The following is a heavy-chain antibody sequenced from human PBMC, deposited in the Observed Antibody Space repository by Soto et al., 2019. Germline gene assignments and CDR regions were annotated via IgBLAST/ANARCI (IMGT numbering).Heavy chain of an antibody. D-gene: IGHD3-22*01. CDR3: AKDRDSSGYYANFDY. Sequence: EVQLLESGGGLVQPGGSLRLSCAASGFTFSSYAMSWVRQAPGKGLEWVSAISGSGGSTYYADSVKGRFTISRDNSKNRLYLQMNSLRADDTAVYYCAKDRDSSGYYANFDYWGQGSLVTVSS. J-gene: IGHJ4*02. CDR2: ISGSGGST. V-gene: IGHV3-23*01. CDR1: GFTFSSYA.